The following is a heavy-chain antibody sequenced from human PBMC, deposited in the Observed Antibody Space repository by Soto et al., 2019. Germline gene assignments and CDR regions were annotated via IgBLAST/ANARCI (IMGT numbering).Heavy chain of an antibody. CDR2: ISGSGGST. D-gene: IGHD6-13*01. V-gene: IGHV3-23*01. CDR1: GFTFSSYA. J-gene: IGHJ5*02. CDR3: AKVIVAGTWTWIDP. Sequence: PGGSLRLSCAASGFTFSSYAMSWVRQAPGKGLEWVSAISGSGGSTYYADSVKGRFTISRDNSKNTLYLQMNSLRAEDTAVYYCAKVIVAGTWTWIDPWAQGTPVTIST.